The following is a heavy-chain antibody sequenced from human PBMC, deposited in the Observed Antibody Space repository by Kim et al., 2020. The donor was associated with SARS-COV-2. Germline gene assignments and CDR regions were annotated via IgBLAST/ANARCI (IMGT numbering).Heavy chain of an antibody. J-gene: IGHJ5*02. D-gene: IGHD3-3*01. CDR3: AKVRYDFWSGYLDNWFDP. Sequence: GGSLRLSCAASGFTFSSYAMSWVRQAPGKGLEWVSAISGSGGSTYYADSVKGRFTISRDNSKNTLYLQMNSLRAEDTAVYYCAKVRYDFWSGYLDNWFDPWGQGTLVTVSS. CDR2: ISGSGGST. V-gene: IGHV3-23*01. CDR1: GFTFSSYA.